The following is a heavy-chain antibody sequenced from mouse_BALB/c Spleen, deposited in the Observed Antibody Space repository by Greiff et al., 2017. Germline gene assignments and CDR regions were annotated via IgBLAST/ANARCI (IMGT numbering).Heavy chain of an antibody. CDR2: IYPGSGNT. J-gene: IGHJ3*01. V-gene: IGHV1-84*02. D-gene: IGHD2-4*01. Sequence: VKQKPGQGLEWIGWIYPGSGNTKYNEKFKGKATLTVDTSSSTAYMQLSSLTSEDTAVYFCARDYYDPAWFAYWGQGTLVTVSA. CDR3: ARDYYDPAWFAY.